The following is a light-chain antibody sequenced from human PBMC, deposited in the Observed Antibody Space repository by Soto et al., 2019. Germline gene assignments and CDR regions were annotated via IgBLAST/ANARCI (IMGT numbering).Light chain of an antibody. V-gene: IGKV3-15*01. CDR1: QSVSSN. CDR2: GAS. CDR3: QQYNKWPPWT. Sequence: EIVMTQSPATLSLTPGERATLSCRASQSVSSNLAWSQQQPGQAPRLLIYGASTRATGIPARFSGSGSGTEFTLTISSQQCGDFAVYFCQQYNKWPPWTFGQGTKVEIK. J-gene: IGKJ1*01.